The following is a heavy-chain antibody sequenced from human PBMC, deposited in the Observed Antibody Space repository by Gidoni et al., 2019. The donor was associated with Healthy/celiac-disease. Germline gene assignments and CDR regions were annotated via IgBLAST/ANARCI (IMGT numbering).Heavy chain of an antibody. V-gene: IGHV3-66*01. CDR2: IYSGGST. CDR1: GFTVSSNY. J-gene: IGHJ4*02. Sequence: EVQLVESGGGLVQLGGSLRLSCAASGFTVSSNYMSWVRQAPGKGLEWVSVIYSGGSTYYADSVKGRFTISRDNSKNTLYLQMNSLRAEDTAVYYCARDRNSGSYFFDYWGQGTLVTVSS. CDR3: ARDRNSGSYFFDY. D-gene: IGHD1-26*01.